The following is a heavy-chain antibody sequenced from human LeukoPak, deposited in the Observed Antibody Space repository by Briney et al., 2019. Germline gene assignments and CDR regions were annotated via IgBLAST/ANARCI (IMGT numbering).Heavy chain of an antibody. J-gene: IGHJ4*02. CDR3: ARERGYDSSGYYFDY. Sequence: SETLSLTCTVYGGSVSSYYWSWIRQPPGKGLEWIGYIYYSGSTNYNPSLKSRVAISVETSKNQFSLKLSSVTAADTAVYYCARERGYDSSGYYFDYWGQGTLVTVSS. V-gene: IGHV4-59*02. CDR1: GGSVSSYY. CDR2: IYYSGST. D-gene: IGHD3-22*01.